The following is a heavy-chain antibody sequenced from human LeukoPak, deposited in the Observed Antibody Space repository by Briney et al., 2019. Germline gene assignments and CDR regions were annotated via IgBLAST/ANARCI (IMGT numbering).Heavy chain of an antibody. V-gene: IGHV1-18*01. J-gene: IGHJ5*02. CDR1: GYTFTSYG. CDR3: ARDRMVRGVRFDP. CDR2: ISAYNGNT. D-gene: IGHD3-10*01. Sequence: ASVKVSCKASGYTFTSYGISWVRQAPGQGLEWMGWISAYNGNTNYAQKLQGRVTMTRNTSISTAYMELSSLRSEDTAVYYCARDRMVRGVRFDPWGQGTLVTVSS.